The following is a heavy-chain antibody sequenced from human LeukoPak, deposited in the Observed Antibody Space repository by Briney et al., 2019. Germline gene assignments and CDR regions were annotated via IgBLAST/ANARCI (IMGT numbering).Heavy chain of an antibody. D-gene: IGHD1-26*01. J-gene: IGHJ4*02. CDR2: ISYDGSNK. Sequence: HPGGSLRLSCAASGFTFSSYAMHWVRQAPGKGLEWVAVISYDGSNKYYADSVKGRFTISRDNSKNTLYPQMNSLRAEDTAVYYCARAGLAVSGSYYESEFDYWGQGTLVTVSS. CDR3: ARAGLAVSGSYYESEFDY. CDR1: GFTFSSYA. V-gene: IGHV3-30*04.